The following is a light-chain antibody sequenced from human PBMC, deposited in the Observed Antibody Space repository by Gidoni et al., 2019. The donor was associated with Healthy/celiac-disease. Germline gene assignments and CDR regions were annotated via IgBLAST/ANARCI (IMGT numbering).Light chain of an antibody. CDR3: AAGDDSQSGVV. J-gene: IGLJ2*01. Sequence: QSVLTQPPSASGTPGQRVTLSCSGSSSNIGSNYVYWYQQLPGTPPKLLIYRNNQRPSGVPDRFSGAKSGTSASLAISGLRSEDEADYYCAAGDDSQSGVVFGGGTKLTVL. CDR2: RNN. CDR1: SSNIGSNY. V-gene: IGLV1-47*01.